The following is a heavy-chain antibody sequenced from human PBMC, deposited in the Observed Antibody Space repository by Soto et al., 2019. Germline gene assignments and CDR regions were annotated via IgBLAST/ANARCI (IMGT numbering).Heavy chain of an antibody. CDR1: GYTFTSYG. V-gene: IGHV1-18*01. CDR3: ARDEDILTGYSLFDY. CDR2: ISAYNGNT. Sequence: VSVKVSCKASGYTFTSYGISWVRQAPGQGLEWMGWISAYNGNTNYAQKLQGRVTMTTDTSTSTAYMELRSLRSDDTAVYYCARDEDILTGYSLFDYWGQGTLVTVSS. J-gene: IGHJ4*02. D-gene: IGHD3-9*01.